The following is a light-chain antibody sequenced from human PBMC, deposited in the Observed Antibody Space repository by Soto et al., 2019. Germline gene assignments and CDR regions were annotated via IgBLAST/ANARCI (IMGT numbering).Light chain of an antibody. Sequence: EIVLTQSPATLSLSPGDSATLSCRASQSIRSYLAWYQQKPGQAPRLLIYGASNRATGIPDRFSGSGSGTDFTLTISRLEPEDFAVYYCQQYGSSGTFGQETKVDIK. V-gene: IGKV3-20*01. J-gene: IGKJ1*01. CDR2: GAS. CDR3: QQYGSSGT. CDR1: QSIRSY.